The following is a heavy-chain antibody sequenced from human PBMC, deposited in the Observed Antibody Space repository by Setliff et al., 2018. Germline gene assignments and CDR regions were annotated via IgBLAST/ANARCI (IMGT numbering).Heavy chain of an antibody. Sequence: GASVKVSCKASGYTLTNYPIHWLRQAPGQRPEWMGWINVGNGNTKYSQEFQGRVTLTRDTSASTAYVELSSLTSEDMAAYYCARQGGNYYFQYWGQGTLVTVSS. J-gene: IGHJ4*02. CDR3: ARQGGNYYFQY. CDR2: INVGNGNT. V-gene: IGHV1-3*03. D-gene: IGHD3-16*01. CDR1: GYTLTNYP.